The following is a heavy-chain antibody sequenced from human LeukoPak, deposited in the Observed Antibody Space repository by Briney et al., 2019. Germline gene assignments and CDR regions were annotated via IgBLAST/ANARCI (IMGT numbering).Heavy chain of an antibody. CDR3: ARVTGRSSSWYGFRGGYYYYMDV. CDR1: GGSFSGYY. D-gene: IGHD6-13*01. J-gene: IGHJ6*03. V-gene: IGHV4-34*01. Sequence: SETLSPTCAVYGGSFSGYYWSWIREPPGKGLEWSWEINHSGSTNYNPSLKSRVTISVDTSKNQFSLKLSSVSAADTAVYYCARVTGRSSSWYGFRGGYYYYMDVWGKGTTVTVSS. CDR2: INHSGST.